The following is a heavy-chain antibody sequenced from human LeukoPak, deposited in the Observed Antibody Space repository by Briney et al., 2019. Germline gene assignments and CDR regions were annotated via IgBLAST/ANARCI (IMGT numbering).Heavy chain of an antibody. V-gene: IGHV3-74*01. Sequence: LAGGSLRLSCAASGFTFSSYWMHWVRQAPGKGLVWVSRINSDGSSTSYADSVKGRFTISRDNAKNSLYLQMNSLRAEDTAVYYCARDRVGAAAGTEYYYGMDVWGQGTTVTVSS. J-gene: IGHJ6*02. D-gene: IGHD6-13*01. CDR2: INSDGSST. CDR3: ARDRVGAAAGTEYYYGMDV. CDR1: GFTFSSYW.